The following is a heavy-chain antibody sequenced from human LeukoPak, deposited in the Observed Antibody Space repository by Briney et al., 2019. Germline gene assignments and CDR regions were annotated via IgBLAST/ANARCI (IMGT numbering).Heavy chain of an antibody. Sequence: PSETLSLTCTVSGGSISGYYWSCMRLPPGQGLAWIGYIHSSGTTLYNPSLKSRVTMSVDTSRNQFSLKLTSVTAADTAVYYCARHDPVPLYHRGMDVWGQGTTVTVSS. CDR1: GGSISGYY. J-gene: IGHJ6*02. CDR3: ARHDPVPLYHRGMDV. CDR2: IHSSGTT. D-gene: IGHD2/OR15-2a*01. V-gene: IGHV4-59*08.